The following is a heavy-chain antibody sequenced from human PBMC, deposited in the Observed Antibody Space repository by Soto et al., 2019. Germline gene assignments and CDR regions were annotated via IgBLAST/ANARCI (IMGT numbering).Heavy chain of an antibody. V-gene: IGHV3-7*01. CDR1: GFSFSINW. Sequence: EVQLVESGGGLVQPGGSLRLSCAASGFSFSINWMNWVRQAPGKGLEWLANINQDGRETFYVDSVKGRFTISRDNAHNLLYLQMNNLRADDTALYYCEGTPVDSWGQGTLVTVSS. CDR2: INQDGRET. J-gene: IGHJ4*02. D-gene: IGHD3-10*01. CDR3: EGTPVDS.